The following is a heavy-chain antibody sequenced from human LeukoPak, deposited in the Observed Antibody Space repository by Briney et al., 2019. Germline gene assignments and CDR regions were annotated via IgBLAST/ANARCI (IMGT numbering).Heavy chain of an antibody. CDR3: ARVPSGNSSGSPTNTDY. CDR2: INHSGST. V-gene: IGHV4-39*07. Sequence: SETLSLTCTVSGGSISSGGYYWSWIRQPPGKGLEWIGEINHSGSTNYNPSLKSRVTISVDTSKNQFSLKLSSVTAADTAVYYCARVPSGNSSGSPTNTDYWGQGTLVTVSS. CDR1: GGSISSGGYY. D-gene: IGHD6-19*01. J-gene: IGHJ4*02.